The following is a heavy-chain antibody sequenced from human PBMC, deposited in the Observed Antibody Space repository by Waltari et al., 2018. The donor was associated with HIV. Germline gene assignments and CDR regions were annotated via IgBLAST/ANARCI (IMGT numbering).Heavy chain of an antibody. J-gene: IGHJ4*02. CDR2: IWYDGSNK. Sequence: QVQLVESGGGVVQPGRSLRLSCAASGFTFSSYGMHWVRQAPGKGLEWVAVIWYDGSNKYYADSVKGRFTISRDNSKNTLYLQMNSRRAEDTAVYYCARAHPPPMATTLDYWGQGTLVTVSS. V-gene: IGHV3-33*01. CDR3: ARAHPPPMATTLDY. D-gene: IGHD5-12*01. CDR1: GFTFSSYG.